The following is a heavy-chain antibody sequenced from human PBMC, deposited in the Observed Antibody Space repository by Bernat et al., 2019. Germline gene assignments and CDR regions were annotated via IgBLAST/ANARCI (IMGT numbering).Heavy chain of an antibody. J-gene: IGHJ4*02. CDR2: IWYDGSNK. CDR3: ARGREGVWFGTFDY. V-gene: IGHV3-33*01. CDR1: GFTFSSYG. Sequence: QVQLVESGGGVVQPGRSLRLSCAASGFTFSSYGMHWVRQAPGKGLEWVAVIWYDGSNKYYADSVKGRFTISKDKSQNTLYLPMNGLRAEDTAVYYCARGREGVWFGTFDYWGQGTLVTVSS. D-gene: IGHD3-10*01.